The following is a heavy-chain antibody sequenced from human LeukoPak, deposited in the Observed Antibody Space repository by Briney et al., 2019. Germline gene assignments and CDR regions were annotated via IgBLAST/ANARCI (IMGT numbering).Heavy chain of an antibody. CDR2: IIPIFGTA. Sequence: SVKVSCKASGGTFSSYAISWVRQAPGQGLEWMGRIIPIFGTANCAQKFQGRVTITTDESTSTAYMELSSLRSEDTAVYYCARTTNWNDDGSFDCWGQGTLVTVSS. CDR3: ARTTNWNDDGSFDC. CDR1: GGTFSSYA. J-gene: IGHJ4*02. V-gene: IGHV1-69*05. D-gene: IGHD1-1*01.